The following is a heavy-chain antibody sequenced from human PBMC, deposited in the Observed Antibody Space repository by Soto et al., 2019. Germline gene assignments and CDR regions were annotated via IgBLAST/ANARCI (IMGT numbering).Heavy chain of an antibody. CDR1: GFTFSRHV. CDR3: AKVDVSTAGSFDY. V-gene: IGHV3-23*01. Sequence: PGGSLRLSCVASGFTFSRHVLSWVRQSPGKGLEWVSTINPSGDSTFYADSVKGRFTTSRDNSKNTVYLQMNSLSVGDTAVYLCAKVDVSTAGSFDYWGQGALVTVSS. D-gene: IGHD6-13*01. CDR2: INPSGDST. J-gene: IGHJ4*02.